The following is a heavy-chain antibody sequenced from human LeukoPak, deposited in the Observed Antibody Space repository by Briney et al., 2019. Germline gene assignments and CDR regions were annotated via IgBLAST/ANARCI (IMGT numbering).Heavy chain of an antibody. V-gene: IGHV6-1*01. CDR1: GDSISSNSVT. CDR2: TYYRSTLYN. Sequence: SQTLSLTCAVSGDSISSNSVTWNWIRQSPSRGLEWLGRTYYRSTLYNDYAVSVRGQITVNPDTSKNQFSLHLNSVTAADTAVYYCARSRLTSGGWSLSPYYYYGMDVWGQGTTVTVSS. J-gene: IGHJ6*02. D-gene: IGHD6-19*01. CDR3: ARSRLTSGGWSLSPYYYYGMDV.